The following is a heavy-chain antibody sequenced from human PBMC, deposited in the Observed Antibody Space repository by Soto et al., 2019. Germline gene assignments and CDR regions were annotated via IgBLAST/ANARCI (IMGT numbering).Heavy chain of an antibody. V-gene: IGHV3-33*01. J-gene: IGHJ6*02. Sequence: QVQVVESGGGVVQPGRSLRLSCTASGFTFSGHAMHWVRQPPGKGLEWVAQIWYDGSNKYYADSVKGRFTISRDNSKNPLYVRVDSLSVEDTAVYYCARDGQSLAPYALDVWGQGTSVTVSS. CDR2: IWYDGSNK. CDR3: ARDGQSLAPYALDV. D-gene: IGHD6-19*01. CDR1: GFTFSGHA.